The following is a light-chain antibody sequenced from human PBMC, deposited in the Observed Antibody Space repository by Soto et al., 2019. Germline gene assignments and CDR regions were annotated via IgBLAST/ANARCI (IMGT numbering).Light chain of an antibody. CDR2: DVS. J-gene: IGLJ2*01. Sequence: QSALTQPASVSGSPGQSITISCTGTSSDVGGYNYVSWYQQHPGKAPNLMIYDVSTRPSGVSNRFARSKSGNTASLTISGPQAEDEADYYCSSYTSSSTLVVFGGGTKLTVL. CDR1: SSDVGGYNY. CDR3: SSYTSSSTLVV. V-gene: IGLV2-14*01.